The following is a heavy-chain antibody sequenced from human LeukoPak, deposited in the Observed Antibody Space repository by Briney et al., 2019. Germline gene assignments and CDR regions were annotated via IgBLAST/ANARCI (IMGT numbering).Heavy chain of an antibody. CDR1: GFTFSSYG. CDR3: AKGSISGSYWGDY. CDR2: ISYDGSNK. J-gene: IGHJ4*02. V-gene: IGHV3-30*18. D-gene: IGHD1-26*01. Sequence: PGGSQRLSCAASGFTFSSYGMHWVRQAPGKGLEWVAVISYDGSNKYYADSVKGRFTISRDNSKNTLYLQMNSLRAEDTAVYYCAKGSISGSYWGDYWGQGTLVTVSS.